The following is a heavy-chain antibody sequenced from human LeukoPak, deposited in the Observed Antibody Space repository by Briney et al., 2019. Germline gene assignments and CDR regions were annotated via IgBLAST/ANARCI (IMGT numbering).Heavy chain of an antibody. CDR1: GFTFSSYN. CDR3: ARDTSTVTNREFDY. CDR2: ISSDTSYI. J-gene: IGHJ4*02. Sequence: GSLRLSCAASGFTFSSYNMNWVRQAPGEGLEWVSLISSDTSYIHYADSVKGRFTISRDNAKNSVFLQMNSLRAEDTAVYYCARDTSTVTNREFDYWGQGTLVTVSS. V-gene: IGHV3-21*01. D-gene: IGHD4-17*01.